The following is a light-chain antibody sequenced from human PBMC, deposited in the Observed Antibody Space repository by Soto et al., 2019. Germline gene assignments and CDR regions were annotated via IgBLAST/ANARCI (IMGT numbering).Light chain of an antibody. CDR2: DAS. CDR1: QSVGTS. CDR3: NQRSPWPPFT. Sequence: EIVLTQSPATLSLSPGESATLSCRASQSVGTSLAWYQQKPGQAPKVLIYDASNRATGVPDRFRGSGSGTDFILTISNLDTDDLAVYYCNQRSPWPPFTFAPGTKVD. J-gene: IGKJ3*01. V-gene: IGKV3-11*01.